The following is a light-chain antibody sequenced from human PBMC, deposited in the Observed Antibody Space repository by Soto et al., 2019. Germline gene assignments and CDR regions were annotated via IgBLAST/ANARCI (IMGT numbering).Light chain of an antibody. CDR1: QGISSW. CDR2: AAS. V-gene: IGKV1-12*01. CDR3: QQSYTTPIT. J-gene: IGKJ5*01. Sequence: DIQMNQTPSSVSASVGERVTTTSRASQGISSWLAWYKQQPGKALNLLIYAASSLKSGVTSRFGGSGSGTDFTLTISSLQPEDFEAYYCQQSYTTPITFGQGTRLE.